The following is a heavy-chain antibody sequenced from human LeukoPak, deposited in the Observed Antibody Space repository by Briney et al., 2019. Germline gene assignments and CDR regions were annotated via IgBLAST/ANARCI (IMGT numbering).Heavy chain of an antibody. Sequence: ASVKVSCKASGYTFTSYDINWVRQAPGQGLEWMGWISDYNGNTNYAQKLQGRVTMTTDTSTSTAYMELRSLRSDDTAVYYCARVPSDYYHHRQADYWGQGTLVTVSS. CDR2: ISDYNGNT. J-gene: IGHJ4*02. D-gene: IGHD3-10*01. CDR1: GYTFTSYD. CDR3: ARVPSDYYHHRQADY. V-gene: IGHV1-18*01.